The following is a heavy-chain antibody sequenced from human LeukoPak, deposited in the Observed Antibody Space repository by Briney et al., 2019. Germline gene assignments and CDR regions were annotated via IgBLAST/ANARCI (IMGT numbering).Heavy chain of an antibody. CDR1: GFTLSTYW. V-gene: IGHV3-7*01. D-gene: IGHD7-27*01. Sequence: GGSLRLSCAASGFTLSTYWLSWVRQAPGKGLEWVANIKQDGSDKYYVDSVKGRFTISRDNAQSSLYLQMGSLRPEDTAVYYCARMGGTYWGREVNWFDPWGQGTLVTVSS. CDR3: ARMGGTYWGREVNWFDP. CDR2: IKQDGSDK. J-gene: IGHJ5*02.